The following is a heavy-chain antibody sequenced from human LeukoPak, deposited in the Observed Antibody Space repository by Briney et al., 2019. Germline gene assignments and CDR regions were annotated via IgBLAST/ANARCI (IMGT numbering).Heavy chain of an antibody. D-gene: IGHD2-8*02. CDR3: ARAWSPLYYFDY. CDR1: GFTFSSYG. CDR2: IWYDGSNK. V-gene: IGHV3-33*01. Sequence: PGRSLRLSCAASGFTFSSYGMHWVRQAPGKGLEWVAVIWYDGSNKYYADSVKGRFTTSRDNSKNTLYLQMNSLRAEDTAVYYCARAWSPLYYFDYWGQGTLVTVSS. J-gene: IGHJ4*02.